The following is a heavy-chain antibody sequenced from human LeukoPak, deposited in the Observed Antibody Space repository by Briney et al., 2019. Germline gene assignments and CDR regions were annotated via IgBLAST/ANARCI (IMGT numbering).Heavy chain of an antibody. CDR3: ARRVLRGLDY. CDR2: IYYSGST. D-gene: IGHD3-16*01. CDR1: GGSISSYY. V-gene: IGHV4-59*08. Sequence: PSETLSLTCTVSGGSISSYYWSWIRQPPGKGLEWIGYIYYSGSTYYNPSLKSRVTISVDTSKNQFSLKLSSVTAADTAVYYCARRVLRGLDYWGQGTLVTVSS. J-gene: IGHJ4*02.